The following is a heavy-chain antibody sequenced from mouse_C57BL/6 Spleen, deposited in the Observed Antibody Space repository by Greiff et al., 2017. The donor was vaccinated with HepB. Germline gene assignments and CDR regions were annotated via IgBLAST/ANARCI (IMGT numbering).Heavy chain of an antibody. D-gene: IGHD1-1*01. Sequence: VKLMESGAELAKPGASVKLSCKASGYTFTSYWMHWVKQRPGQGLEWIGYINPSSGYTKYNQKFKDKATLTADKSSSTAYMQLSSLTYEDSAVYYCARDYYGTYYAMDYWGQGTSVTVSS. CDR1: GYTFTSYW. V-gene: IGHV1-7*01. CDR3: ARDYYGTYYAMDY. CDR2: INPSSGYT. J-gene: IGHJ4*01.